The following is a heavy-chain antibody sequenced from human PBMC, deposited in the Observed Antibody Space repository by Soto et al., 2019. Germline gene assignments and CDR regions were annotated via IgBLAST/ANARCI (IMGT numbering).Heavy chain of an antibody. J-gene: IGHJ5*02. D-gene: IGHD6-13*01. CDR3: AKGAPLLAAGTWWFDP. CDR1: GVTFTSYA. Sequence: GGSLRLSCAASGVTFTSYAMNWVRQAPGQGLEWVSTISYSGHTTYYADSVKGRFTISRDNSNNTLYLQMDSLRGEDTAVYYCAKGAPLLAAGTWWFDPWGQGTLVTVSS. CDR2: ISYSGHTT. V-gene: IGHV3-23*01.